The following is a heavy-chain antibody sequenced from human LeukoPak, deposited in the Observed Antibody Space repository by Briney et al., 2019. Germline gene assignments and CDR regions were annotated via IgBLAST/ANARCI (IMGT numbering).Heavy chain of an antibody. CDR2: IDWDDDK. Sequence: SGPALVRPTQTLTLTCTFSGFSLSTSGMCVSWVRQPPGKALEWLALIDWDDDKYYSTSLKTRLTISKDTSKNQVVLTMTNMDPVDTATYYCARTSGGYDENYFDYWGQGTLVTVSS. V-gene: IGHV2-70*20. CDR1: GFSLSTSGMC. CDR3: ARTSGGYDENYFDY. J-gene: IGHJ4*02. D-gene: IGHD5-12*01.